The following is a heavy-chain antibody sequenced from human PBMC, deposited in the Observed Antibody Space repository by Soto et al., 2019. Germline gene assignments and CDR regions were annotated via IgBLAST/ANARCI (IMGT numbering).Heavy chain of an antibody. CDR2: IIPIFGTA. J-gene: IGHJ4*02. V-gene: IGHV1-69*01. CDR3: ARAILNLGVVRNFDY. Sequence: QVQLVQSGAEVKKPGSSVKVSCKASGGTFSSYAISWVRQAPGQGLEWMGGIIPIFGTANYAQKFQGRVTITEDEATSTAYMELRSLRSEDTAVYYCARAILNLGVVRNFDYWGQGTLVTVSS. CDR1: GGTFSSYA. D-gene: IGHD3-3*01.